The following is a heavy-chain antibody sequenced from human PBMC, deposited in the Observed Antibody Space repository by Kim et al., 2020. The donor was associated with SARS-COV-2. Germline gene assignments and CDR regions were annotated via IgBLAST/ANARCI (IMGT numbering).Heavy chain of an antibody. CDR1: GFTLDDYT. D-gene: IGHD6-6*01. Sequence: GGSLRLSCAASGFTLDDYTMHWVRQAPGKGLEWVSLISWDGGSTYYADSVKGRFTISRDNSKNSLYLQMDSLRTEDTALYFCAKDMERQQLGDIDYWGQGTLVTVSS. CDR3: AKDMERQQLGDIDY. J-gene: IGHJ4*02. CDR2: ISWDGGST. V-gene: IGHV3-43*01.